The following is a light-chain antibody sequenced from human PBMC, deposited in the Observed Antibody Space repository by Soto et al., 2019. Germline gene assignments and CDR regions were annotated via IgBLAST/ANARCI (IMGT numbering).Light chain of an antibody. Sequence: DIERTQAPSTLSASVEDRVTITCRASQSISSWLAWYQQKPGKAPKLLIYKASSLESGVPSRFSGSGSGTEFTLTISSLQPDDVATYYCQQYNDYPWTFGQGTKVEIK. CDR2: KAS. J-gene: IGKJ1*01. V-gene: IGKV1-5*03. CDR1: QSISSW. CDR3: QQYNDYPWT.